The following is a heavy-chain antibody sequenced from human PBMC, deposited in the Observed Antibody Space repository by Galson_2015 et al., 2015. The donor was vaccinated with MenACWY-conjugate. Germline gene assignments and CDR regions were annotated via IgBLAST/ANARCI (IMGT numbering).Heavy chain of an antibody. CDR1: TGSISGYY. J-gene: IGHJ5*02. Sequence: SETLSLTCTVSTGSISGYYWNWIRQSPGKGLEWIGYIYSGGTTKYNPSLKDRITVSVDTSKNQFSLKLSSATAADTAVYYCARDGRRQGYGDGNWSHPWGHATLVTVSS. V-gene: IGHV4-59*01. CDR2: IYSGGTT. D-gene: IGHD5-12*01. CDR3: ARDGRRQGYGDGNWSHP.